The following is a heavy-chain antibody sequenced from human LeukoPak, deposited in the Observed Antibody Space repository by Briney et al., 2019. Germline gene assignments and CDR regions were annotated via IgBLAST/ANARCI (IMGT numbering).Heavy chain of an antibody. J-gene: IGHJ3*02. D-gene: IGHD3-3*01. CDR3: ASYTYYDFWSGYSTSAFDI. CDR1: GYTFTGYY. V-gene: IGHV1-2*02. CDR2: INPNSGGT. Sequence: ASVKVSCKASGYTFTGYYMHWVRQAPGQGLEWMGWINPNSGGTNYAQKFQGRVTMTRDTSISTAYMELSRLRSDDTAVYYCASYTYYDFWSGYSTSAFDIWGQGTMVTVSS.